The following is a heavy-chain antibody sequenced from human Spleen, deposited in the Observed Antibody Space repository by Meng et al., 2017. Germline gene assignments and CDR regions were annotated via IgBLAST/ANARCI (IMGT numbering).Heavy chain of an antibody. Sequence: GESLKISCQGSGYRFTNYWIGWVRQMPGKGLEWMGVIYPGDSDTRYSPSFQGQVTISADKSNSTAYLQWSSLKASDTAMYYCARSDNRIRGVIPDYWGQGTRVTVSS. CDR1: GYRFTNYW. J-gene: IGHJ4*02. V-gene: IGHV5-51*01. D-gene: IGHD3-10*01. CDR3: ARSDNRIRGVIPDY. CDR2: IYPGDSDT.